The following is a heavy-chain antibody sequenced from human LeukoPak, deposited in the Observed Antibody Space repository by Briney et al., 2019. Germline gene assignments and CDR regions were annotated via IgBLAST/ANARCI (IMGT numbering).Heavy chain of an antibody. CDR2: ISAYNGNT. D-gene: IGHD6-19*01. V-gene: IGHV1-18*04. Sequence: ASVKVSCKASGYTFTGYYMHWVRQAPGQGLEWMGWISAYNGNTNYAQKLQGRVTMTTDTSTSTAYMELRSLRSDDTAVYYCAREVGQWLYYFDYWGQGTLVTVSS. CDR1: GYTFTGYY. CDR3: AREVGQWLYYFDY. J-gene: IGHJ4*02.